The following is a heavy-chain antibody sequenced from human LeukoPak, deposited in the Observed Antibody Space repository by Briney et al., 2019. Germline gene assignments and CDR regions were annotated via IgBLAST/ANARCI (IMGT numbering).Heavy chain of an antibody. CDR3: ARILTGYDAFDY. D-gene: IGHD3-9*01. CDR1: GFTFSSYD. V-gene: IGHV3-13*01. Sequence: PGGSLRLSCAASGFTFSSYDMHWVRQATGKGLEWVSAIGTAGDTYYPGSVKGRFTISRENAKNSLYLQMNSLRAGDTAVYYCARILTGYDAFDYWGQGTLVTVSS. J-gene: IGHJ4*02. CDR2: IGTAGDT.